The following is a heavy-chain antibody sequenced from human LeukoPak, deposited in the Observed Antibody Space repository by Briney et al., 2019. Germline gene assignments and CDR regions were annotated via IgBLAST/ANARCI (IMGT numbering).Heavy chain of an antibody. V-gene: IGHV4-59*01. J-gene: IGHJ4*02. CDR3: ARLRQYSGSPTFGY. D-gene: IGHD1-26*01. CDR2: IYYSGST. Sequence: PSEALPLTCTVSGGSISSYYWSWIRQPPGKGLEWIGYIYYSGSTNNNPSLKSRVTISVDTSRNQFSLKLGSVTAADTAVYYCARLRQYSGSPTFGYWGQGTLVTVSS. CDR1: GGSISSYY.